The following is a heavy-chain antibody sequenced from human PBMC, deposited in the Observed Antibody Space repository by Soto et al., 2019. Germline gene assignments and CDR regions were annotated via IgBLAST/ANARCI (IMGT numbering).Heavy chain of an antibody. V-gene: IGHV1-69*05. Sequence: SVKVSCKTSGGTFRTSAISWVRQAPGQGLEWMGGIMPVFPTPDYAQKFQDRVTMTRDTSINTAYMELSNRRSEDTAVYYCTRLSTNRAKVLVFLVATREGFDPWSQGALVTVSS. J-gene: IGHJ5*02. CDR2: IMPVFPTP. CDR3: TRLSTNRAKVLVFLVATREGFDP. D-gene: IGHD5-12*01. CDR1: GGTFRTSA.